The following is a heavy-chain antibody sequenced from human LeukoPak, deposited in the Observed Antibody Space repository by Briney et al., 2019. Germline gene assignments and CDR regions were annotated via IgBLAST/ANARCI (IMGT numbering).Heavy chain of an antibody. J-gene: IGHJ4*02. V-gene: IGHV1-69*04. D-gene: IGHD3-3*01. CDR3: ASEADFWSGYSDFDY. CDR1: GYTFTSYD. Sequence: SVKVSCKASGYTFTSYDINWVRQAPGQGLEWMGRIIPILGIANYAQKFQGRVTITADKSTSTAYMELSSLRSEDTAVYYCASEADFWSGYSDFDYWGQGTLVTVSS. CDR2: IIPILGIA.